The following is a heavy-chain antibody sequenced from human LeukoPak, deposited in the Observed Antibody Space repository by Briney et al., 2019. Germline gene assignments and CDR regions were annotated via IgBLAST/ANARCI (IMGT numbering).Heavy chain of an antibody. V-gene: IGHV3-30*02. J-gene: IGHJ4*02. Sequence: GGSLRLSCAASGFTFSTYGMHWVRQAPGKGLEWVAFIRYDGSDKYYADSVKGRFTISSDNSKNTLYLQMNSLRAEDTAIYYCAKDRYSGYNYLFDYWGRGTLVTVSS. CDR1: GFTFSTYG. D-gene: IGHD5-12*01. CDR3: AKDRYSGYNYLFDY. CDR2: IRYDGSDK.